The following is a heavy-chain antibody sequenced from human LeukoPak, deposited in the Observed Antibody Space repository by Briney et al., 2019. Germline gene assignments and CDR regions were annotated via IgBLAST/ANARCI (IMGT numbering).Heavy chain of an antibody. CDR3: ARVGWFGELTRHPVGDS. V-gene: IGHV3-7*01. D-gene: IGHD3-10*01. Sequence: GGSLRLSCAASGFTFNSYWMSWVRQAPGKGLEWVANIKQDASEKNYVDSVRGRFTISRDTAENSLYLLMNRLRADDTAVYYCARVGWFGELTRHPVGDSWGQGTLVTVSS. J-gene: IGHJ4*02. CDR2: IKQDASEK. CDR1: GFTFNSYW.